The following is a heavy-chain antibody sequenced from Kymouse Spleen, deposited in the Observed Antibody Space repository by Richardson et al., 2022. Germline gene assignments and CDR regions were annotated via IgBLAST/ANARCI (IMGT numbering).Heavy chain of an antibody. J-gene: IGHJ6*02. CDR2: INHSGST. D-gene: IGHD1-7*01. CDR3: AREVHNWNSNYYGMDV. Sequence: QVQLQQWGAGLLKPSETLSLTCAVYGGSFSGYYWSWIRQPPGKGLEWIGEINHSGSTNYNPSLKSRVTISVDTSKNQFSLKLSSVTAADTAVYYCAREVHNWNSNYYGMDVWGQGTTVTVSS. CDR1: GGSFSGYY. V-gene: IGHV4-34*01.